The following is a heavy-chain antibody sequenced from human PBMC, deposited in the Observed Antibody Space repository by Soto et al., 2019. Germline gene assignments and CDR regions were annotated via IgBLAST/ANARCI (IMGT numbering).Heavy chain of an antibody. CDR3: VRDLDGSGSYYTDY. V-gene: IGHV1-18*01. Sequence: SVKVSCKASGYSFPKYGISGGGQAPGQGLEWMGWISAYNANTNYAQKLQGRVTMTTDTSTSTAYMELRSLTSDDTAVYYCVRDLDGSGSYYTDYWGLGTLVTVSS. CDR1: GYSFPKYG. J-gene: IGHJ4*02. D-gene: IGHD3-10*01. CDR2: ISAYNANT.